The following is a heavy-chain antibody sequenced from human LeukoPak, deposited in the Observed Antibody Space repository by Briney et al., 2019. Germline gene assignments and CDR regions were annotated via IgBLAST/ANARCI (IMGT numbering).Heavy chain of an antibody. CDR2: IKGDGSRE. D-gene: IGHD3-10*01. Sequence: PGGSLRLSCAASGFIFSGSWMSWVRQAPGKALEWLDHIKGDGSREIYLGSVKERFLISRDNAKNSLYLQMNNLRAEDTAVYYCARDSYGWGSYEYWGQGILVTVS. CDR1: GFIFSGSW. V-gene: IGHV3-7*01. J-gene: IGHJ4*02. CDR3: ARDSYGWGSYEY.